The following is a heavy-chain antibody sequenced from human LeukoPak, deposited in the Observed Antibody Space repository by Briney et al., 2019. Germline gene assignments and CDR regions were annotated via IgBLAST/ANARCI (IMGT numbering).Heavy chain of an antibody. V-gene: IGHV3-30*04. CDR1: GFTFGDYA. CDR2: ISYDGSNK. CDR3: ARPREVLLWFGEFDY. Sequence: GGSLRLSCTASGFTFGDYAMSWVRQAPGKGLEWVAVISYDGSNKYYADSVKGRFTISRDNSKNTLYLQMNSLRAEDTAVYYCARPREVLLWFGEFDYWGQGTLVTVSS. D-gene: IGHD3-10*01. J-gene: IGHJ4*02.